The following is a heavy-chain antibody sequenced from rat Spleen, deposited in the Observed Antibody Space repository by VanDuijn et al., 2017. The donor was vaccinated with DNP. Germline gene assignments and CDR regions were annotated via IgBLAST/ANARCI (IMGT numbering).Heavy chain of an antibody. Sequence: EVLLVESDGGLVQPGRSLKLSCAVSGFTFSDYYMAWVRQAPAKGLEWVATISYNGGTPYYRDSVKGRFTISRDNAKSTLFLQMDSLRSEDTATYYCTRRAGLSYYFDYWGQGVMVTVSS. D-gene: IGHD1-1*01. J-gene: IGHJ2*01. CDR2: ISYNGGTP. CDR1: GFTFSDYY. V-gene: IGHV5-29*01. CDR3: TRRAGLSYYFDY.